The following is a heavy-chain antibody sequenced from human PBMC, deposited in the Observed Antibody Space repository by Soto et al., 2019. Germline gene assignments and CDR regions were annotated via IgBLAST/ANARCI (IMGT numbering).Heavy chain of an antibody. D-gene: IGHD4-17*01. CDR1: GYTFTSYD. CDR2: MNPNSGNT. Sequence: ASVKVSCKASGYTFTSYDINWVRQATGQGLEWMGRMNPNSGNTGYAQKFQGRVTMTRNTSISTAYMELSSLRSEDTAVYYCARGDEMTTDLTRFDYWGQGTLVTVSS. J-gene: IGHJ4*02. CDR3: ARGDEMTTDLTRFDY. V-gene: IGHV1-8*01.